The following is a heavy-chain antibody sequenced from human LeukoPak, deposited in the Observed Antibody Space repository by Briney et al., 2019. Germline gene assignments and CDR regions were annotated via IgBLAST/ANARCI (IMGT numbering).Heavy chain of an antibody. CDR2: INPNTGDT. J-gene: IGHJ4*02. V-gene: IGHV1-2*02. CDR3: ARAYSSSFHAPLRY. CDR1: GYTFTVYY. D-gene: IGHD6-6*01. Sequence: APVKVSCKASGYTFTVYYMHWVGQAPGQGLEWMGWINPNTGDTDYVQNFQGRVTMTRDTSISTAYMELSRLRSDDTAVYYCARAYSSSFHAPLRYWGQGTLVTVSS.